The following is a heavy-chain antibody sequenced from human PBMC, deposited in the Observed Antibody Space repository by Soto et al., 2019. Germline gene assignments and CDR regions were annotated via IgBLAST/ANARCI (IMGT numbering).Heavy chain of an antibody. CDR2: TSSDGGDK. CDR3: AIRGYQYAFYI. D-gene: IGHD2-2*01. V-gene: IGHV3-30*03. Sequence: QLVESGGDVVQPGRSLRLSCVASGFSFSNYGMHWVRQAPGKGLEWVAVTSSDGGDKYYADSVKGRFTISRDNSKNTLYLQMNSLRPEDTAMFCCAIRGYQYAFYIWGQGTMVTVSS. CDR1: GFSFSNYG. J-gene: IGHJ3*02.